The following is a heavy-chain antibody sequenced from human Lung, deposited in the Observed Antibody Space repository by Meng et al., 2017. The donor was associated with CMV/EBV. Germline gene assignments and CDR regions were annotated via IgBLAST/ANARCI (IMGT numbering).Heavy chain of an antibody. CDR1: GFTFSSYA. J-gene: IGHJ6*02. Sequence: LTCAASGFTFSSYAMHWVRQAPGKGLEWVAVISYDGSNKYYADSVKGRFTISRDNSKNTLYLQMNSLRAEDTAVYYCARGSITGTTYYYYYGMDVXGQGXTVTVSS. V-gene: IGHV3-30-3*01. CDR3: ARGSITGTTYYYYYGMDV. D-gene: IGHD1-7*01. CDR2: ISYDGSNK.